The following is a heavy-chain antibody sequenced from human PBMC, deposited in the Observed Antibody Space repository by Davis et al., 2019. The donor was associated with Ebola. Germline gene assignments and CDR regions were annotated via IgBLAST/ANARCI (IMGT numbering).Heavy chain of an antibody. V-gene: IGHV4-59*01. D-gene: IGHD3-9*01. J-gene: IGHJ6*02. CDR2: IYYSGST. CDR1: GGSISSYY. CDR3: ATLDILTAYIPYAMDV. Sequence: SETLSLTCTVSGGSISSYYWSWIRQPPGKGLEWIGYIYYSGSTNYNPSLKSRVTISVDTSKNQFSLKLSSVTAADTAVYYCATLDILTAYIPYAMDVWGQGTTVTVS.